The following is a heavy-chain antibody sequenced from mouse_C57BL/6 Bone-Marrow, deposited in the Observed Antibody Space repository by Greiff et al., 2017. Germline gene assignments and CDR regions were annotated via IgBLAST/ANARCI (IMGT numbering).Heavy chain of an antibody. CDR3: ARHYYGSPFAY. CDR2: IDPSDSYT. V-gene: IGHV1-69*01. J-gene: IGHJ3*01. CDR1: GYTFTSYW. Sequence: QVQLQQPGAELVMPGASVKLSCKASGYTFTSYWMHWVKQRPGQGLEWIGEIDPSDSYTNYNQKFKGKSTLTVDKSSSTAYMQRSSLTSEDSAVYYCARHYYGSPFAYWGQGTLVTVSA. D-gene: IGHD1-1*01.